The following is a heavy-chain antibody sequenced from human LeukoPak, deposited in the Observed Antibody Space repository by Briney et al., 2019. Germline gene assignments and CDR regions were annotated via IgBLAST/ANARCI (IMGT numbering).Heavy chain of an antibody. CDR1: GGTFSSYA. V-gene: IGHV1-18*01. CDR2: ISAYNGNT. Sequence: ASVKVSCKASGGTFSSYAISWVRQAPGQGLEWMGWISAYNGNTNYAQKLQGRVTMTTDTSTSTAYMELRSLRSDDTAVYYCVRYEEWLLRREFYFDYWGQGTLVTVAS. CDR3: VRYEEWLLRREFYFDY. D-gene: IGHD3-3*01. J-gene: IGHJ4*02.